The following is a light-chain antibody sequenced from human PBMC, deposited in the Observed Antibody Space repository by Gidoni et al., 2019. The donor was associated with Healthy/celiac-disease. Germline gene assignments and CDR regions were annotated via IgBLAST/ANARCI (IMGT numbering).Light chain of an antibody. CDR1: QSISSW. V-gene: IGKV1-5*03. Sequence: DIQMTQSPSTLSASVGDRVPITCRASQSISSWLAWYQQKPGKAPKLLIYKASSLESGVPSRFSGSGSGPEFTLTISSLQPADFATYYCQQYNSYPWTFXPXTKVEIK. J-gene: IGKJ1*01. CDR3: QQYNSYPWT. CDR2: KAS.